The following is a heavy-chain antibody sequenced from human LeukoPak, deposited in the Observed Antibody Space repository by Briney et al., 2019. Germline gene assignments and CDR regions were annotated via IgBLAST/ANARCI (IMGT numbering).Heavy chain of an antibody. CDR1: GGSISSGSYY. J-gene: IGHJ4*02. D-gene: IGHD3-10*01. V-gene: IGHV4-61*01. CDR2: IYYSGST. Sequence: SQTLSLTCTVSGGSISSGSYYWSWIRQPPGKGLEWIGYIYYSGSTNYNPSLKSRVTISVDTSKNQFSLKLSSVTAADTAVYYCARSSPLRYYYGSQAYFDYWGQGTLVTVSS. CDR3: ARSSPLRYYYGSQAYFDY.